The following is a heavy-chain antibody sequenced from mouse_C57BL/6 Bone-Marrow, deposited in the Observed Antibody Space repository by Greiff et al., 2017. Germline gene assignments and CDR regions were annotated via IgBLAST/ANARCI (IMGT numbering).Heavy chain of an antibody. CDR1: GFTLSSYG. CDR3: ARQGYYYAMDY. CDR2: ISSGGSYT. V-gene: IGHV5-6*01. Sequence: EVQLVESGGDLVKPGGSLKLSCAASGFTLSSYGMSWVRQTPAKRLEWVATISSGGSYTYYPDSVKGRFTIFRDNAKNTLYLQMSSLKSEDTAMYYCARQGYYYAMDYWGQGTSVTVSS. J-gene: IGHJ4*01.